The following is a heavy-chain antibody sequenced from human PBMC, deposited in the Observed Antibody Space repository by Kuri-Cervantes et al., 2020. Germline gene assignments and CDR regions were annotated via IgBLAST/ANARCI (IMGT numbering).Heavy chain of an antibody. CDR3: ARGHSSGGRATYDY. CDR2: ISYDGSNE. CDR1: GFTFSSYG. Sequence: GESLKISCAASGFTFSSYGMHWVRQAPGKGLEWVAVISYDGSNEYYADSVKGRFTISRDNAKNSLYLQMNSRRAEDTAVYYCARGHSSGGRATYDYWGQGTLVTVSS. V-gene: IGHV3-30*03. J-gene: IGHJ4*02. D-gene: IGHD6-19*01.